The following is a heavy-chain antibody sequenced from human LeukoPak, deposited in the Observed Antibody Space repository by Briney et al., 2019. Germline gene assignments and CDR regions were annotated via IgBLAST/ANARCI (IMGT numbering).Heavy chain of an antibody. CDR1: GYSFSSYW. V-gene: IGHV3-30*18. D-gene: IGHD3-3*01. CDR2: ISYDGTKK. Sequence: GESLKISCKGSGYSFSSYWIGWVRQAPGKGLQWVAMISYDGTKKYFADSVKGRFTISRDNSKNTLYLHMNSLRTEDTAVYYCAKNHHRSNLFGVVTGNYDYWGQGTLVTVSS. CDR3: AKNHHRSNLFGVVTGNYDY. J-gene: IGHJ4*02.